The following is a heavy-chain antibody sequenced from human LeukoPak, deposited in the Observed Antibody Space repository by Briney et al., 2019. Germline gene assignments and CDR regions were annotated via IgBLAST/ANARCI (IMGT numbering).Heavy chain of an antibody. CDR2: IYHSGST. D-gene: IGHD1-26*01. Sequence: SETLSLTCTVSGYSISSSNYYWGWIRQPPGKGLEWIGSIYHSGSTYYNPSLKSRVTISVDTSKNQFSLKLNFVTAADTAVYFCARDLHGIVGAPSYWGQGTLVTVSS. V-gene: IGHV4-38-2*02. J-gene: IGHJ4*02. CDR1: GYSISSSNYY. CDR3: ARDLHGIVGAPSY.